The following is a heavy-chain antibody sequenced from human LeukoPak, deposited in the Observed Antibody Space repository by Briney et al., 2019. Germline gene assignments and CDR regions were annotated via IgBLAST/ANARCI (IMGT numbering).Heavy chain of an antibody. CDR3: ARDVFADSSGGSVDF. Sequence: GGSLRLSCAASGFSFDTHGMHWVRQAPGKGLEWVAVIWYDGGKKYYADSVKGRFTISRDNSKKSLFLQMNSLRAEDTALYYCARDVFADSSGGSVDFWGQGTRVTGSS. D-gene: IGHD3-16*01. CDR1: GFSFDTHG. J-gene: IGHJ4*02. CDR2: IWYDGGKK. V-gene: IGHV3-33*01.